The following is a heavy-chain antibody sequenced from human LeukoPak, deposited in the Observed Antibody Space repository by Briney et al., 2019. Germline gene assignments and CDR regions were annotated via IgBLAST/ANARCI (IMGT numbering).Heavy chain of an antibody. CDR1: GFTSRSHG. V-gene: IGHV3-33*01. Sequence: GKSLRLSCAASGFTSRSHGMHWVRQAPGKGLQWVGVIWYDGSNSNYADSVKGRFTISRDNSKNTLYLQMNSLRAEDTAVYYCARDMDSSSHYFDYWGQGALVTVSS. J-gene: IGHJ4*02. CDR2: IWYDGSNS. CDR3: ARDMDSSSHYFDY. D-gene: IGHD6-6*01.